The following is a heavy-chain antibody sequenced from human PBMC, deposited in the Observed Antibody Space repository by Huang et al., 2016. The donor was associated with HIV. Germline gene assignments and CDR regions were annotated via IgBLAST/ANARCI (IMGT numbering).Heavy chain of an antibody. V-gene: IGHV3-53*01. J-gene: IGHJ4*02. D-gene: IGHD2-8*02. Sequence: IQPGGSLRLSCAASGFTVSTNYMTWVRQAPGKGLEWVSLIYSGGTTYYADSVKDRFTISRDDSENTLYLHMTSLRAGDTAVYYCAKEGDTGAALGYWGQGTLVTVS. CDR3: AKEGDTGAALGY. CDR2: IYSGGTT. CDR1: GFTVSTNY.